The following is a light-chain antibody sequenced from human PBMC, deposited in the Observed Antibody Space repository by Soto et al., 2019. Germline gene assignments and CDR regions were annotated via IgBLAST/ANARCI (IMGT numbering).Light chain of an antibody. CDR2: EVS. CDR3: SSYTTTTRL. V-gene: IGLV2-14*01. Sequence: QSALTQPASVSGSPGQSITISCTGTSSDIGSNNYVSWFQQRPGKAPTLIIYEVSNRPSGVSTHFSGSKSGNTASLTISGLLPEDEAEYYCSSYTTTTRLFGGGTKLTV. J-gene: IGLJ3*02. CDR1: SSDIGSNNY.